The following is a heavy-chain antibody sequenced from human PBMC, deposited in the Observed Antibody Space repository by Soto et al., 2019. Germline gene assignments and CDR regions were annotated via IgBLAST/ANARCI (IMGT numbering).Heavy chain of an antibody. CDR2: IIPIFGTA. CDR3: ASPRIDCSGCSCPAQDAFDI. V-gene: IGHV1-69*01. J-gene: IGHJ3*02. D-gene: IGHD2-15*01. CDR1: GGTFSSYA. Sequence: QVQLVQSGAEVKKPGSSVKVSCKASGGTFSSYAISWVRQAPGQGLEWMGGIIPIFGTANYAQKFQGRVTITADESTSTAYMELSSLRSEDTAVYYCASPRIDCSGCSCPAQDAFDIWGQGTMVTVSS.